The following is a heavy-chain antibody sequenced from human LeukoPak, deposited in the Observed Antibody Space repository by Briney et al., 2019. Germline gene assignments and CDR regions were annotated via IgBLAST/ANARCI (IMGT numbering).Heavy chain of an antibody. CDR1: GFTFDAYA. CDR2: ISADGGST. Sequence: PGGSLRLSCAASGFTFDAYAMHWVRQAPGQGLEWMSLISADGGSTYYADSVKGRFTISRDNSRSSLYLQMNSLTTEDTAFYYCAKDKAGTIVWYGRWAIGLFDYWGQGTLLSVSS. V-gene: IGHV3-43*02. CDR3: AKDKAGTIVWYGRWAIGLFDY. J-gene: IGHJ4*02. D-gene: IGHD6-13*01.